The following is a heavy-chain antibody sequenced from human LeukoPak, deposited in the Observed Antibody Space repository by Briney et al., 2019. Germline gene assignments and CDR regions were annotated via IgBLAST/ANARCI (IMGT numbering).Heavy chain of an antibody. D-gene: IGHD2-15*01. CDR1: GFTFSSYV. Sequence: GGSLRLSCAASGFTFSSYVMHWVRQAPGKGLEWVAIISYDGSNEYYADSVKGRFTISRDNSKNTLYLQMNSLRAADTAVYYCASIGYFDYWGQGTLVTVSS. CDR3: ASIGYFDY. CDR2: ISYDGSNE. V-gene: IGHV3-30*04. J-gene: IGHJ4*02.